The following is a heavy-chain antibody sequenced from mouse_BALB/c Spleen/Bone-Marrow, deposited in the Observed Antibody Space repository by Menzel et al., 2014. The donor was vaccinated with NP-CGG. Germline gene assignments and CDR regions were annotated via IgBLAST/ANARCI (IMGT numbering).Heavy chain of an antibody. Sequence: SGAELVKPGASVKLSCKASGYTFTSYWMHWVKPRPGQGLDWIGEINPSNGRTNYNEKFRSKATLTVDKSSSTAYTQLSSLTSEDSAVYYCARRYYGSSYLLDYWGQGTTLTVSS. CDR2: INPSNGRT. V-gene: IGHV1S81*02. D-gene: IGHD1-1*01. CDR1: GYTFTSYW. CDR3: ARRYYGSSYLLDY. J-gene: IGHJ2*01.